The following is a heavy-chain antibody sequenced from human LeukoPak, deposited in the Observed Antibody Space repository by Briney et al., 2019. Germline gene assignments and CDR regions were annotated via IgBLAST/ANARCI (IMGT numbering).Heavy chain of an antibody. V-gene: IGHV1-46*01. CDR1: GYTITSYY. CDR3: ARGSSGSTFDY. D-gene: IGHD1-26*01. Sequence: GASVKVSCKTSGYTITSYYMHWVRQAPGQGLEWMGTINPSGGSTSYAQKFQGRVTMTRDTSTSTVYMELSSLRSEDTAVYYCARGSSGSTFDYWGQGTLVTVSS. J-gene: IGHJ4*02. CDR2: INPSGGST.